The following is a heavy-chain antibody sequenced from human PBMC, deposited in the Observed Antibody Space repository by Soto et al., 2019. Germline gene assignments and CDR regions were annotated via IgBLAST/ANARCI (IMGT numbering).Heavy chain of an antibody. V-gene: IGHV5-51*01. CDR2: IYPGDSDT. Sequence: PGESLKISCKGSGYSFTSYWIGWVRQMPGKGLEWMGIIYPGDSDTRYSPSFQGQVTISADKSISTAYLQWSSLKASDTAMYYCATRGCSGGSCYPNNNWFDPWGQGTLVTVS. CDR3: ATRGCSGGSCYPNNNWFDP. CDR1: GYSFTSYW. J-gene: IGHJ5*02. D-gene: IGHD2-15*01.